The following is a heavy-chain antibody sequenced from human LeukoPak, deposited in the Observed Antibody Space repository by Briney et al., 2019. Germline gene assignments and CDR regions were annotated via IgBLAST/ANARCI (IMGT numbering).Heavy chain of an antibody. CDR1: GGSISSYY. D-gene: IGHD3-3*01. CDR2: IHHTGST. V-gene: IGHV4-34*01. Sequence: SETLSLTCTVSGGSISSYYWSWIRQPPGKGLEWIGEIHHTGSTNYNPSLKSRVTISVDTSKNQFSLKLTSVTAADTAVYYCAFRSRVFGNQNYWGQGTLVTVSS. J-gene: IGHJ4*02. CDR3: AFRSRVFGNQNY.